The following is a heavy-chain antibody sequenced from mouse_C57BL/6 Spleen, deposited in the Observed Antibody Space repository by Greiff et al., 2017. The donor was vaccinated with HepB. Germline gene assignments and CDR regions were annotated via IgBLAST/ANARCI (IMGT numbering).Heavy chain of an antibody. CDR3: ARGRGFDY. CDR2: IDPSDSYT. V-gene: IGHV1-59*01. Sequence: QVQLQQPGAELVRPGTSVKLSCKASGYTFTSYWMHWVKQRPGQGLEWIGVIDPSDSYTNYNQKFKGKATLTVDTSSSTAYMQLSILTSEDSAVYYCARGRGFDYWGQGTTLTVSS. CDR1: GYTFTSYW. J-gene: IGHJ2*01.